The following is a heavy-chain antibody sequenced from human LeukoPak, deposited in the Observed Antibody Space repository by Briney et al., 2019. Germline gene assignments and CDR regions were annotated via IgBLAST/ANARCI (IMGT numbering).Heavy chain of an antibody. Sequence: SETLSLTCTVSGGSISSSSYYWGWIRQPPGKGLEWIGSIYYSGSTYYNPSLKSRVTISVDKSKNQFSLNLTSAIAADTAVYYCALAAAGDWYFDLWGRGILVTVSS. CDR2: IYYSGST. CDR3: ALAAAGDWYFDL. CDR1: GGSISSSSYY. V-gene: IGHV4-39*07. J-gene: IGHJ2*01. D-gene: IGHD6-13*01.